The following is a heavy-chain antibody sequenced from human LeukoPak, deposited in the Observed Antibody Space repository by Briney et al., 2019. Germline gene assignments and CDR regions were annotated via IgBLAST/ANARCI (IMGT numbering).Heavy chain of an antibody. J-gene: IGHJ6*02. D-gene: IGHD3-10*01. Sequence: GGSLRLSCAASGFTFSSYSMNWVRQAPGKGLEWVSYISSSSSTIYYADSVKGRFTISRDNAKNSLYLQMNSLRAEDTALYYCAKGKGYYYGSGRSGMDVWGQGTTVTVSS. CDR3: AKGKGYYYGSGRSGMDV. CDR1: GFTFSSYS. CDR2: ISSSSSTI. V-gene: IGHV3-48*01.